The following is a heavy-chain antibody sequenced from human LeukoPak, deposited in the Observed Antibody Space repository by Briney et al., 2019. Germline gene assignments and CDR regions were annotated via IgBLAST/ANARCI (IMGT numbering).Heavy chain of an antibody. CDR3: ARVFGYYYYYLDV. D-gene: IGHD3-10*01. V-gene: IGHV4-34*01. J-gene: IGHJ6*03. Sequence: SETLSLTCEVYGGSLSGYRWTRIRQPPGKGLEWIGEVDHSGSTTYTSSLEGRVTITADSSKNQFSLSLTSVTAADTAVYYCARVFGYYYYYLDVWGKGTTVTVSS. CDR1: GGSLSGYR. CDR2: VDHSGST.